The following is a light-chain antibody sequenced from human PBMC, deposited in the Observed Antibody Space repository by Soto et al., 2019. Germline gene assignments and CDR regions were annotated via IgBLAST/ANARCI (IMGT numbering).Light chain of an antibody. CDR1: SSDVGGYNF. V-gene: IGLV2-14*01. J-gene: IGLJ1*01. CDR2: EVR. CDR3: SSYTTSNSYVV. Sequence: QSVLTQPASVSGSPGQSITISCTGTSSDVGGYNFVSWYQQHPGKAPKLMIYEVRNRPSGVSNRFSGSKSGNTASLSIFGLQAEDEADYYCSSYTTSNSYVVFGTGTKVTVL.